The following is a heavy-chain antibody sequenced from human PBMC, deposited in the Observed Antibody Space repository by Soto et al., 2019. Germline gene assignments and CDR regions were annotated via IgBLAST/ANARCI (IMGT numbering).Heavy chain of an antibody. CDR2: SSNSGSFT. D-gene: IGHD1-1*01. V-gene: IGHV3-11*06. CDR1: GFTFSDHY. J-gene: IGHJ4*02. CDR3: VRSGDNYNLLDY. Sequence: GGSLRLSCAASGFTFSDHYMSWIRQAPGKGLEWIGYSSNSGSFTRYADSVKGRFSISRDNAKNSLYLQINSLRGDDTAICYCVRSGDNYNLLDYWGQGTPVTVSS.